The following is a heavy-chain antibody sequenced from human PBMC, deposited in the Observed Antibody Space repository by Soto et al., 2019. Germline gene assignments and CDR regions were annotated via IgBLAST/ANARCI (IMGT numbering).Heavy chain of an antibody. D-gene: IGHD2-2*02. V-gene: IGHV4-4*02. Sequence: VQLRQSGPGLVKPSGTLSLTCAVSGGSISSTNWWSWVRQVPGKGLEWIGEIYHSGGASYNPSLKGRRTRTTDKTNNPLPQTSNSGTAAHTAVHPCAPLPARPAAVLLPIPTGGRGPLVTVSS. CDR2: IYHSGGA. CDR1: GGSISSTNW. CDR3: APLPARPAAVLLPIPT. J-gene: IGHJ4*02.